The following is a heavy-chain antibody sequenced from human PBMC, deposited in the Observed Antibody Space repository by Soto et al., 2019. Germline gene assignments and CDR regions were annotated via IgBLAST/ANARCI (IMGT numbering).Heavy chain of an antibody. CDR1: GFTFSSYG. D-gene: IGHD6-6*01. CDR2: ISYDGSNK. V-gene: IGHV3-30*18. Sequence: GGSLRLSCAASGFTFSSYGMHWVRQAPGKGLEWVAVISYDGSNKYYADSVKGRFTISRDNSKNTLYLQMNSLRAEDTAVYYCAKDRAAARPNYYYGMDVWGQGTTVTVSS. CDR3: AKDRAAARPNYYYGMDV. J-gene: IGHJ6*02.